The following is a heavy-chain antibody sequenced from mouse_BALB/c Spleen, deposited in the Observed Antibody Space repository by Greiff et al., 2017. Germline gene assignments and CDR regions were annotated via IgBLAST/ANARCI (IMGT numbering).Heavy chain of an antibody. CDR2: IDPANGNT. Sequence: EVQLQESGAELVKPGASVKLSCTASGFNIKDTYMHWVKQRPEQGLEWIGRIDPANGNTKYDPKFQGKATITADTASNTAYLQLSSLTSEDTAVYYCAPLGGIAYWGQGTLVTVSA. CDR3: APLGGIAY. V-gene: IGHV14-3*02. D-gene: IGHD3-3*01. J-gene: IGHJ3*01. CDR1: GFNIKDTY.